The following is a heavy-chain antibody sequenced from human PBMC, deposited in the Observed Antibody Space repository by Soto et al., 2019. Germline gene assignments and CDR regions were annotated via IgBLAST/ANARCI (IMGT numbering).Heavy chain of an antibody. V-gene: IGHV1-69*08. CDR2: IIPILGIA. Sequence: QVQLVQSGAEVKKPGSSVKVSCKASGGTFSSYTISWVRQAPGQGLEWMGRIIPILGIATYAQKFQGRVTITADKSTSAANMELRSLRSEDTAVYYCAREAIVVVPAATALGYYYYIDVWGKGTTVTVSS. D-gene: IGHD2-2*01. CDR3: AREAIVVVPAATALGYYYYIDV. CDR1: GGTFSSYT. J-gene: IGHJ6*03.